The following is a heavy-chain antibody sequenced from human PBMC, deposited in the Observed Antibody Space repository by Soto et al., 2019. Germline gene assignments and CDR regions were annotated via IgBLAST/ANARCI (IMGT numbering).Heavy chain of an antibody. CDR2: VYYSGTT. CDR1: GGSVSNKTYY. CDR3: ARTTAVPNTLRSRYFFGY. Sequence: SETLSLTCSVSGGSVSNKTYYWSWIRQPPGKRLEWIGYVYYSGTTNYNPSLKSRVTISVDLSKNQFSLRLSSVTTADTALYYCARTTAVPNTLRSRYFFGYWGQGTLVTVSS. D-gene: IGHD4-17*01. J-gene: IGHJ4*02. V-gene: IGHV4-61*01.